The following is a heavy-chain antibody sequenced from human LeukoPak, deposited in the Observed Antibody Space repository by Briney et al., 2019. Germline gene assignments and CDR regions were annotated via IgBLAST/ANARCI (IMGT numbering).Heavy chain of an antibody. CDR1: GFSFSDYC. CDR2: IMQDGSEK. D-gene: IGHD5-24*01. V-gene: IGHV3-7*01. Sequence: PGGSLRLSCAASGFSFSDYCMSWVRQAPGRGLEWVANIMQDGSEKYYVDSVKGRFTISRDNAKNSLYLQMSSVRAEDTAVYYCTRDTPETATNRLGWFDPWGQGILVTVSS. CDR3: TRDTPETATNRLGWFDP. J-gene: IGHJ5*02.